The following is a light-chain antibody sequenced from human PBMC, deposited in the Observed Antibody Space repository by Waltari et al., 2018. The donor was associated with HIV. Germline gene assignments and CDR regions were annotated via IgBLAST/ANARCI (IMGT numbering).Light chain of an antibody. CDR3: CSYAGSVV. Sequence: QSALTQPRSVSGSPGQSVTIPCPGTSSDVGGYHYVSWYQQHPGKAPKLMIYDVSKRPAGVPDRFSGSKSGNTASLTISGLQAEDEADYYCCSYAGSVVFGGGTKLTVL. CDR1: SSDVGGYHY. CDR2: DVS. J-gene: IGLJ2*01. V-gene: IGLV2-11*01.